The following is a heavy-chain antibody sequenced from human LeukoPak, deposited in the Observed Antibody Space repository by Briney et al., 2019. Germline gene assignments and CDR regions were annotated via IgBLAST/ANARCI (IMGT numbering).Heavy chain of an antibody. CDR3: ARDLAMYSSGWFDY. CDR1: GGSISSGSYY. J-gene: IGHJ4*02. Sequence: SQTLSLTCTVSGGSISSGSYYWSWIRQPAGKGLEWIGRIYTSGSTNYNPSLKSRVTILVDTSKNQFSLKLSSVTAADTAVYYCARDLAMYSSGWFDYWGQGTLVTVSS. V-gene: IGHV4-61*02. CDR2: IYTSGST. D-gene: IGHD6-19*01.